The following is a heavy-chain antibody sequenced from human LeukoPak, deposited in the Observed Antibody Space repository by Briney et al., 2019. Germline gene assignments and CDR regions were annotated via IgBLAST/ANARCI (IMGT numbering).Heavy chain of an antibody. CDR3: ARQRADTTNWFDP. J-gene: IGHJ5*02. CDR1: GGSISSGGYY. V-gene: IGHV4-31*03. Sequence: SETLSLTRTVSGGSISSGGYYWSWIRQHPGTGLEWIGYIYYSGSTYYNPSLKSRVTISVDTSKNQFSLKLSSVTAADTAVYYCARQRADTTNWFDPWGQGTLVTVSS. CDR2: IYYSGST. D-gene: IGHD1-1*01.